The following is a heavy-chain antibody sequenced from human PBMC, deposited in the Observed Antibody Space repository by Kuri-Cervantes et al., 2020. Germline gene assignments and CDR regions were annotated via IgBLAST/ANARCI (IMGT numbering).Heavy chain of an antibody. CDR1: GGSISSGSYY. V-gene: IGHV4-61*02. J-gene: IGHJ6*02. CDR2: IYTSGST. D-gene: IGHD1-26*01. Sequence: SETLSLTCTVSGGSISSGSYYWSWIRQPAGKGLEWIGRIYTSGSTNYNPSLKSRVTISVDTSKNQFSLKLSSVTAADTAVYYCARGLVSYFDIYYYYGMDVWGQGTTVTVSS. CDR3: ARGLVSYFDIYYYYGMDV.